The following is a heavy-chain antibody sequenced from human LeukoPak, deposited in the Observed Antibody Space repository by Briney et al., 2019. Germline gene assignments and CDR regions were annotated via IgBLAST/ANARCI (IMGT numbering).Heavy chain of an antibody. CDR1: GYTFTSYD. CDR3: ARGSYSGSYSRDGWFDP. D-gene: IGHD1-26*01. J-gene: IGHJ5*02. Sequence: ASVKVSCKASGYTFTSYDIVWVRQAPGQGLEWTGWINPNRGTTAYAQNFQGRVTITRDTSINTAYMELSSLRSEDTAIYYCARGSYSGSYSRDGWFDPWGQGTLVTVSS. V-gene: IGHV1-8*03. CDR2: INPNRGTT.